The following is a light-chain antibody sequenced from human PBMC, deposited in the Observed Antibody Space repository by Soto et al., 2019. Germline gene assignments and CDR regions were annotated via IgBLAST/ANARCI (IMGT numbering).Light chain of an antibody. Sequence: DIQMTQSPSSLSASVRDRVTITCRASQGISNYLAWYQQKPGKVPKLLIYAAYTLQSGVPSRFSGSGSGTDFPLTISSLQPEDVATYYCQKYDSAPWTFGQGTKVEIK. CDR3: QKYDSAPWT. CDR2: AAY. V-gene: IGKV1-27*01. J-gene: IGKJ1*01. CDR1: QGISNY.